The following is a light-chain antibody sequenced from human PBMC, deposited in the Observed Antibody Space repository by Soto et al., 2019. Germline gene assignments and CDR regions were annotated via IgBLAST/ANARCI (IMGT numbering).Light chain of an antibody. V-gene: IGKV3-20*01. CDR3: QQYGSSRTT. CDR1: QSVSSSTY. Sequence: EVVLTQSPGTLSLSPGERATLSCRASQSVSSSTYLAWYQQKPGQAPRLLIYGASSRATGIPDRFSGSGSGTDFTLTISRLEPEDFAVYYCQQYGSSRTTFGQGTRLEIK. J-gene: IGKJ5*01. CDR2: GAS.